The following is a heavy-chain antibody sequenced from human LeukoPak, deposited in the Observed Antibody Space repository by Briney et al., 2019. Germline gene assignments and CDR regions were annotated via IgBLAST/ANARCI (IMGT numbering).Heavy chain of an antibody. D-gene: IGHD3-9*01. Sequence: SETLSLTCTVSGGSISSYYWSWIRQPPGKGLKWIGYIYYSGSTYYNPSLKSRVTISVDTSKNQFSLKLSSVTAADTAVYYCARSYSRDILTGGWGQGTLVTVSS. CDR3: ARSYSRDILTGG. J-gene: IGHJ4*02. CDR1: GGSISSYY. V-gene: IGHV4-59*01. CDR2: IYYSGST.